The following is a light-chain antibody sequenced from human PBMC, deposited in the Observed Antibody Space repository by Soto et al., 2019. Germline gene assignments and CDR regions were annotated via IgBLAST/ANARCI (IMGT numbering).Light chain of an antibody. V-gene: IGKV3-20*01. J-gene: IGKJ4*01. Sequence: EIVLTQTPGTLSLSPGDGATLSCRASQTPSRSQLAWYQQKPGQAPRLLIYGETSRATGISDRFSGGGSGTDFTLTISRLEPEDFAVYYCQQFGGARIFGGGTKVEIK. CDR3: QQFGGARI. CDR1: QTPSRSQ. CDR2: GET.